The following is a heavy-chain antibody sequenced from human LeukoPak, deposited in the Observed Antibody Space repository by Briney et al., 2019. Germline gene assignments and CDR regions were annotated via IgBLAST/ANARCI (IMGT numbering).Heavy chain of an antibody. Sequence: GGSLRLSCAASGITFSSYWMSWVRQAPGKGLEWVANIKQDGSEKNYVDSVKGRFTISRDNAKNSLYLQMNSLRAEDTAMYYCASLDTAMVNGDYWGQGTLVTVSS. D-gene: IGHD5-18*01. CDR2: IKQDGSEK. CDR3: ASLDTAMVNGDY. J-gene: IGHJ4*02. CDR1: GITFSSYW. V-gene: IGHV3-7*01.